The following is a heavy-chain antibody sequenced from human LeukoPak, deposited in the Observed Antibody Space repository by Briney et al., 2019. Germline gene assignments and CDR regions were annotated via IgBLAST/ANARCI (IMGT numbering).Heavy chain of an antibody. CDR3: ARAGTSYGRSNWFDP. Sequence: ASVKVSFKASGYTFTSYGISWVRQAPGQGLEWMGWISAYNGNTNYAQKLQDRVTMTTDTSTSTAYMELRSLRSEDTAVYYCARAGTSYGRSNWFDPWGQGTLVTVSS. CDR2: ISAYNGNT. V-gene: IGHV1-18*01. J-gene: IGHJ5*02. D-gene: IGHD5-18*01. CDR1: GYTFTSYG.